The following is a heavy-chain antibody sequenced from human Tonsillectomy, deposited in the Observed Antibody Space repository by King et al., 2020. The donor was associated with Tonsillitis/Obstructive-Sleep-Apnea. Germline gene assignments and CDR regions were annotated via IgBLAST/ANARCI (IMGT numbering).Heavy chain of an antibody. CDR1: GFTIDDHG. J-gene: IGHJ5*02. CDR3: ARDDDYSNYNYFDP. V-gene: IGHV3-20*04. D-gene: IGHD4-11*01. Sequence: VQLVESGGGVVRPGGSLRLSCAASGFTIDDHGMSWVRQAPGKGLDWVSGISWDGDSTGYADSVKGRLTISKDNAKKSLYLQMNSLRVEDTALYYCARDDDYSNYNYFDPWGQGTLVTVSS. CDR2: ISWDGDST.